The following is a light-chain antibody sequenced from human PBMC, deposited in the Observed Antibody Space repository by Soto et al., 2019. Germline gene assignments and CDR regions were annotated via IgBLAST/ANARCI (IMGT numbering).Light chain of an antibody. Sequence: DIQMTQSPSSLSASVGDRVTITCQASQDISNYLNWYQQKPEKAPKLLIYDASTLETGVPSRFSGSGSGTDFTLTISSLQTADIATYYCQQYDNLPLTFGGGTKVEIK. CDR2: DAS. CDR3: QQYDNLPLT. CDR1: QDISNY. V-gene: IGKV1-33*01. J-gene: IGKJ4*01.